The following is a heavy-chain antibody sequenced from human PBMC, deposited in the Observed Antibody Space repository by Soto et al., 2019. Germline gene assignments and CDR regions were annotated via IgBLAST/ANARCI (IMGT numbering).Heavy chain of an antibody. CDR2: ISGSGGST. D-gene: IGHD6-19*01. CDR1: GFTFSSYA. CDR3: AKVPGSSGWSHWFDP. J-gene: IGHJ5*02. Sequence: EVQLLESGGGLVQPGGSLRLSCAASGFTFSSYAMSWVRQAPGKGLEWVSAISGSGGSTYYADSVKGRFTISRDNSKNTLYLQMNSLRAEDTSVYYCAKVPGSSGWSHWFDPWGQGTLVTVSS. V-gene: IGHV3-23*01.